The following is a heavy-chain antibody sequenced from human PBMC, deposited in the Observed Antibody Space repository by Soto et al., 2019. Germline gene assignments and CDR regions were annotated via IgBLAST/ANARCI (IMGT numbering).Heavy chain of an antibody. J-gene: IGHJ6*02. Sequence: QVQLVQSGAEVKNPGSSVRVSCKTSGFTFNVYGIHWVRQAPGQGLEWMGGLIPIYDEPNYAQKFQGRVTITADKSTTTVYLELSSLRSEDTAVYFCARVRDPHLDHYGLDVWGQVTPVTVSS. CDR3: ARVRDPHLDHYGLDV. CDR1: GFTFNVYG. CDR2: LIPIYDEP. V-gene: IGHV1-69*06.